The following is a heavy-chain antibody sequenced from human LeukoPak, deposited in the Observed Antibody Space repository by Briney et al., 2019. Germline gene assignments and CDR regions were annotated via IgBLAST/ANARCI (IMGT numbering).Heavy chain of an antibody. CDR3: ATNGYYCMDV. V-gene: IGHV4-4*02. Sequence: SGTLSLTCAVSGGSISSSTNWWSWVRQPPGKGLEWIGEIYHSGGTNYNPSLKSRITISVDKSQNQFSLKVNSLTAADTAVYYCATNGYYCMDVWGKGATVTVSS. D-gene: IGHD2-8*01. J-gene: IGHJ6*03. CDR1: GGSISSSTNW. CDR2: IYHSGGT.